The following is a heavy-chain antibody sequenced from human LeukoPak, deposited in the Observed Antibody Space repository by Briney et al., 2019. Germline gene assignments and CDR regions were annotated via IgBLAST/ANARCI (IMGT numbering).Heavy chain of an antibody. Sequence: PGTSLRLSCTASGYTFSDYGMHWVRQAPGKGLEWLSVISYSGVVKFYADSVKGRFTVSRDNSGNTLYLQMNSLRADDTAIYYCAKAPLGSCTGARCYHFDSWGQRTLVTVSS. J-gene: IGHJ4*02. V-gene: IGHV3-30*18. D-gene: IGHD2-15*01. CDR3: AKAPLGSCTGARCYHFDS. CDR2: ISYSGVVK. CDR1: GYTFSDYG.